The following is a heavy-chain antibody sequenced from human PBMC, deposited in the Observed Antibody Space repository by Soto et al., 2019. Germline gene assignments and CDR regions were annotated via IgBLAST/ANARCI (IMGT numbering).Heavy chain of an antibody. CDR2: ISGNSNYI. D-gene: IGHD3-22*01. Sequence: EVHLVQSGGGLVKPGGSLRITCAASGFTFSHYTMNWVRQPPGKGLEWVSAISGNSNYIYYKDSVKGRFTISRDNAKDSLYLQMDSLTDEDTAVYYCVSDSSAPYCGQGTLVNVSS. CDR3: VSDSSAPY. J-gene: IGHJ4*02. CDR1: GFTFSHYT. V-gene: IGHV3-21*01.